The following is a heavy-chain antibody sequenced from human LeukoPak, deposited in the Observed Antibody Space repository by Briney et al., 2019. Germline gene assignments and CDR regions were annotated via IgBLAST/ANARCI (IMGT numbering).Heavy chain of an antibody. D-gene: IGHD6-13*01. Sequence: ASVKVSCKASGYTFTSYGISWVRQAPGQGLEWMGWISAYNGNTNYAQKLQGRVTMTTDTSTSTAYMELRSMSSDDTAVYYCARDQGAAAGAGWFDPWGQGTLVTVSS. CDR3: ARDQGAAAGAGWFDP. CDR2: ISAYNGNT. CDR1: GYTFTSYG. J-gene: IGHJ5*02. V-gene: IGHV1-18*01.